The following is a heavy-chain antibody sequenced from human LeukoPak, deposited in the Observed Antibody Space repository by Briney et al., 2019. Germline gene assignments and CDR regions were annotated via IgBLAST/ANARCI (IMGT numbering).Heavy chain of an antibody. Sequence: GRSLRLSCAASGFTFSSYAMHWVRQAPGKGLEWAAVISYDGSNKYYADSVKGRFTISRDNSKNTLYLQMNSLRAEDTAVYYCARTTRKVDYWGQGTLVTVSS. V-gene: IGHV3-30-3*01. CDR3: ARTTRKVDY. CDR1: GFTFSSYA. J-gene: IGHJ4*02. D-gene: IGHD1-14*01. CDR2: ISYDGSNK.